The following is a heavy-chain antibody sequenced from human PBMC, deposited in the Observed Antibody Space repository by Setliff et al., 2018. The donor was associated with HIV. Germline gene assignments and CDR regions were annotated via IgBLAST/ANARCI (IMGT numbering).Heavy chain of an antibody. CDR1: GYSISSGYY. CDR2: MYHSGST. CDR3: ARQMPGVRGVIVASIDY. V-gene: IGHV4-38-2*01. Sequence: PSETLSLTCAVSGYSISSGYYWGWIRQPPGKGLEWIGSMYHSGSTYYNPSLKSRVTISVDTSKNYFSLKLSYVTAADTAVYYCARQMPGVRGVIVASIDYWGQGTLVTAPQ. J-gene: IGHJ4*02. D-gene: IGHD3-10*01.